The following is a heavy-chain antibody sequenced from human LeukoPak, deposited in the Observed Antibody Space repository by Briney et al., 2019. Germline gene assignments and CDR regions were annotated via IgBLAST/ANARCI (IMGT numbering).Heavy chain of an antibody. CDR1: GFTFSSYW. V-gene: IGHV3-7*03. D-gene: IGHD6-13*01. Sequence: GGSLRLSCAASGFTFSSYWMSWVRQAPGKGLEWVANIKQDGSAKYYVDSVKGRFTISRDNAKNSLYLQMGSLRAEDTAVYYCTTFSIAAAGNTLDYWGQGTLVTVSS. CDR3: TTFSIAAAGNTLDY. CDR2: IKQDGSAK. J-gene: IGHJ4*02.